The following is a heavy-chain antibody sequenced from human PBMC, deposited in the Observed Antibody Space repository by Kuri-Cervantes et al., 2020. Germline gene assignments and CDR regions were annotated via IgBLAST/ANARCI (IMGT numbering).Heavy chain of an antibody. CDR1: GFTFSSYA. CDR2: ISWNSGSI. Sequence: LSLTCAASGFTFSSYAMHWVRQAPGKGLEWVSGISWNSGSIGYADSVKGRFTISRDNSKNTLYLQMNSLRAEDTAVYYCARWGGGYYYYGMDVWGQGTTVTVSS. J-gene: IGHJ6*02. V-gene: IGHV3-9*01. D-gene: IGHD5-24*01. CDR3: ARWGGGYYYYGMDV.